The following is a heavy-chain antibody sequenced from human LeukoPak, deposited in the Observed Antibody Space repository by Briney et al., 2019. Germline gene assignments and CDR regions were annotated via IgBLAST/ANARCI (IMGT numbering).Heavy chain of an antibody. J-gene: IGHJ4*02. CDR3: ARVRYRLAETYIDY. CDR2: INPNSGGT. D-gene: IGHD3-16*01. CDR1: GYTFTGYY. Sequence: ASVKVSCKASGYTFTGYYMHWVRQAPGQGLEWMGWINPNSGGTNYAQKFQGRVTMTRDTSISTAYMELSRLRSDDAAVYYCARVRYRLAETYIDYWGQGTLVTVSS. V-gene: IGHV1-2*02.